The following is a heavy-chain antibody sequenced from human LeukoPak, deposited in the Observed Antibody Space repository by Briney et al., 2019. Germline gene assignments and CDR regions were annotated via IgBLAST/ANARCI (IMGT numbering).Heavy chain of an antibody. V-gene: IGHV1-58*02. D-gene: IGHD3-10*01. J-gene: IGHJ5*02. CDR2: IVVGSGNT. CDR1: GFTFTSSA. CDR3: ARALEFGEFIGP. Sequence: GASVKVSCKASGFTFTSSAMQWVRQARGQRLEWIGWIVVGSGNTNYAQKLQGRVTMTTDTSTSTAYMELRSLRSDDTAVYYCARALEFGEFIGPWGQGTLVTVSS.